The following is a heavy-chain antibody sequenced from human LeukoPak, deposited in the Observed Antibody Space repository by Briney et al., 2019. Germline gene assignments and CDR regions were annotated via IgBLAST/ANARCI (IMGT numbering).Heavy chain of an antibody. V-gene: IGHV4-39*07. CDR1: GGSLSSYY. Sequence: PSETLSLTCAVYGGSLSSYYWGWIRQPPGKGLEWIGSIYYSGSTYYNPSLKSRVTISVDTSKNQFSLKLSSVTAADTAVYYCARDWSFGVVKGKWFDPWGQGTLVTVSS. D-gene: IGHD3-3*01. CDR3: ARDWSFGVVKGKWFDP. J-gene: IGHJ5*02. CDR2: IYYSGST.